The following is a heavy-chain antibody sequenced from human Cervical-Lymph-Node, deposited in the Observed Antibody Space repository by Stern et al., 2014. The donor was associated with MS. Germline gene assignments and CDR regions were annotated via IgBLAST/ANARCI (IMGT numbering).Heavy chain of an antibody. CDR3: ARSGPGGFLYFFDY. CDR1: GFSLSTSGMC. CDR2: IAWDEDT. D-gene: IGHD3-10*01. J-gene: IGHJ4*02. Sequence: QVTLKESGPALVHPTQTLTLTCTFSGFSLSTSGMCMSWIRQPPGKALEWLALIAWDEDTYYSTSLRSRLTISRDTSKSQVVLTMTNMDPADTATYYCARSGPGGFLYFFDYWGQGLLITVSS. V-gene: IGHV2-70*01.